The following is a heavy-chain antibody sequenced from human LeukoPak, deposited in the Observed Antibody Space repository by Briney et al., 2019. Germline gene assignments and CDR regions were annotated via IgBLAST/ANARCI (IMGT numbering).Heavy chain of an antibody. Sequence: SETLSLTCAVYGGSFRGYYWSWIRQPPGKGLEWIGEINHSGSTNYNPSLKSRVTISVDTSKNQFSLKLSSVTAADTAVYYCASLRGYSRPGIWGQGTMVTVSS. V-gene: IGHV4-34*01. CDR1: GGSFRGYY. CDR3: ASLRGYSRPGI. J-gene: IGHJ3*02. D-gene: IGHD5-12*01. CDR2: INHSGST.